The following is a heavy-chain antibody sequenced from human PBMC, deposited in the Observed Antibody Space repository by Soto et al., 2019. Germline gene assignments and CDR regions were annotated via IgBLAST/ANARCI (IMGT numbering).Heavy chain of an antibody. Sequence: ASVKVSCKASGYTFTSYGISWVRQAPGQGLEWMGWISAYNGNTNYAQKLQGRVTMTTDTSTSTAYMELRSLRSDDTAVYYCARGNYDFWSGYYKAGWFDPWGQGTLVTVSS. D-gene: IGHD3-3*01. J-gene: IGHJ5*02. V-gene: IGHV1-18*01. CDR3: ARGNYDFWSGYYKAGWFDP. CDR1: GYTFTSYG. CDR2: ISAYNGNT.